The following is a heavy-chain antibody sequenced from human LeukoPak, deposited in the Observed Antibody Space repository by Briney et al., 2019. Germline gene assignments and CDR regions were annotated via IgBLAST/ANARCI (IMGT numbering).Heavy chain of an antibody. D-gene: IGHD3-22*01. CDR2: INPNSGGT. J-gene: IGHJ4*02. Sequence: GASVKVSCKASGYTFTGYYMHWVRQAPGQGLEWVGWINPNSGGTNYAQKFQGRVTMTRDTSISTAYMELSRLRSDDTAVYYCARDRDYYDSSGYHDYWGQGTLVTVSS. CDR3: ARDRDYYDSSGYHDY. CDR1: GYTFTGYY. V-gene: IGHV1-2*02.